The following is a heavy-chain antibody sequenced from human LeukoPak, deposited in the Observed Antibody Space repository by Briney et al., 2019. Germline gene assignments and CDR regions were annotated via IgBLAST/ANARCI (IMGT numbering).Heavy chain of an antibody. D-gene: IGHD2-21*01. CDR1: GGSIVSSAYF. CDR3: ARVGYYRFDP. CDR2: MDYSGNS. J-gene: IGHJ5*02. Sequence: SETLSLTRTVSGGSIVSSAYFWGWIRQPPGKGLEWIGTMDYSGNSYYNPSLKSRVTMSVDTSKNQFSLKLSSVTAADTAVYYCARVGYYRFDPWGQGTLVTVSS. V-gene: IGHV4-39*07.